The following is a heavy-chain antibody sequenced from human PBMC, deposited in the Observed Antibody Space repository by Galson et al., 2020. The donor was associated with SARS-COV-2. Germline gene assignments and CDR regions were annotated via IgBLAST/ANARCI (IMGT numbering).Heavy chain of an antibody. V-gene: IGHV3-9*01. D-gene: IGHD4-4*01. J-gene: IGHJ6*03. CDR1: GFTFDDYA. CDR2: ISWNSGSI. Sequence: GGSLRLSCAASGFTFDDYAMHWVRQAPGKGLEWVSGISWNSGSIGYADSVKGRFTISRDNAKNSLYLQMNSLRAEDTALYYCATGLHSGDYMDVWGKGTTVTVSS. CDR3: ATGLHSGDYMDV.